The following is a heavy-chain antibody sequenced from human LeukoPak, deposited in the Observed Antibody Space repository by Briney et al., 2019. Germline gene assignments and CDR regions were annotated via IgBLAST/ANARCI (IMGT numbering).Heavy chain of an antibody. CDR1: GGSISSYY. V-gene: IGHV4-59*12. D-gene: IGHD3-10*01. CDR2: IYYSGST. J-gene: IGHJ6*02. CDR3: ARYGSGSYGMDV. Sequence: SETLSLTCTVSGGSISSYYWSWIRQPPGKGLEWIGYIYYSGSTNYNPSLKSRVTISVDTSKNQFSLKLSSVTAADTAVYYCARYGSGSYGMDVWGQGTTVTVSS.